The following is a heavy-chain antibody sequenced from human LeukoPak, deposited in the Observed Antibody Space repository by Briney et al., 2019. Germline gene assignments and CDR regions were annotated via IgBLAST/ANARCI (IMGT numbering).Heavy chain of an antibody. D-gene: IGHD3-22*01. CDR2: INGGNGNT. V-gene: IGHV1-3*01. CDR1: GYTFTSYG. Sequence: ASVNVSCKTSGYTFTSYGMHWVRQALGQSLEWMGWINGGNGNTKYSEKFQGRGTIIRDTSASTAYMELSSLRSEDTAVYYCARVPLHDDSGHYYPHWGQGTLVTVSS. J-gene: IGHJ1*01. CDR3: ARVPLHDDSGHYYPH.